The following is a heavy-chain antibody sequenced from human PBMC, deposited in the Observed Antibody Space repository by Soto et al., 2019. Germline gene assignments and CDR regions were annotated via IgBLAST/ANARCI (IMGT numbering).Heavy chain of an antibody. D-gene: IGHD3-22*01. CDR3: ARSVVVGLYYYYYGMDV. CDR1: GGSISSYY. CDR2: IYTSGST. J-gene: IGHJ6*02. Sequence: SETLSLTCTVSGGSISSYYWSCIRQPAGKGLEWIGRIYTSGSTNYNPSLKSRVTMSVDTSKNQFSLKLSSVLAADTAVYYCARSVVVGLYYYYYGMDVWGQGTTVTVSS. V-gene: IGHV4-4*07.